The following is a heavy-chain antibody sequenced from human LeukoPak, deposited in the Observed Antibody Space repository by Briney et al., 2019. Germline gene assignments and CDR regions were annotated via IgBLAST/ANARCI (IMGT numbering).Heavy chain of an antibody. V-gene: IGHV4-34*01. CDR3: ARGRVYSYGYYYYGMDV. J-gene: IGHJ6*02. Sequence: PSETLSHTCAVYGGSFSGYYWSWIRQPPGKGLEWIGEINHSGSTNYNPSLKSRVTISVDTSKNQFSLKLSSVTAADTAVYYCARGRVYSYGYYYYGMDVWGQGTTVTVSS. CDR1: GGSFSGYY. CDR2: INHSGST. D-gene: IGHD5-18*01.